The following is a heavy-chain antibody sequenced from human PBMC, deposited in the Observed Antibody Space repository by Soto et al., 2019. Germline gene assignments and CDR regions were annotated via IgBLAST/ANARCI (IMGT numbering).Heavy chain of an antibody. D-gene: IGHD2-2*01. CDR2: IIPILGIA. CDR3: ARDCSSTSCYAGFYYMDV. CDR1: GGTFSSYT. J-gene: IGHJ6*03. Sequence: ASVKVSCKASGGTFSSYTISWVRQAPGQGLEWMGRIIPILGIANYAQKFQGRVTITADKSTSTAYMELSSLRSEDTAVYYCARDCSSTSCYAGFYYMDVWGKGTTVTVSS. V-gene: IGHV1-69*04.